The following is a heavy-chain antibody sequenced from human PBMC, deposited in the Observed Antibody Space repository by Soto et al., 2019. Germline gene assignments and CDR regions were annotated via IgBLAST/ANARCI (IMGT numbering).Heavy chain of an antibody. CDR2: IYYSGST. CDR3: ASRVGGIPKEARLRDDAFDI. J-gene: IGHJ3*02. CDR1: GGSISSSSYY. Sequence: QLQLQESGPGLVKPSETLSLTCTVSGGSISSSSYYWGWIRQPPGKGLEWIGSIYYSGSTYYNPSLKSRVTISVDTSKNQFSLKLSSVTAADTAVYYCASRVGGIPKEARLRDDAFDIWGQGTMVTVSS. D-gene: IGHD1-26*01. V-gene: IGHV4-39*01.